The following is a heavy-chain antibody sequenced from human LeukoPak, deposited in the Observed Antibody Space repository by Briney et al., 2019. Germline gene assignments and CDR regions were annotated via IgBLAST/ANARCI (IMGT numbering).Heavy chain of an antibody. V-gene: IGHV4-31*03. CDR3: ARDTGKDDYNFSLDY. CDR2: IDYSGST. CDR1: GASISRVGYY. D-gene: IGHD5-24*01. Sequence: SERLSPDYTVSGASISRVGYYWSWIRQHPVKGLEWVGYIDYSGSTYYNPSLKSRLTISMDTSKNQFSLRLSFVTAADTAVYYCARDTGKDDYNFSLDYLRQRSMVSVSS. J-gene: IGHJ4*02.